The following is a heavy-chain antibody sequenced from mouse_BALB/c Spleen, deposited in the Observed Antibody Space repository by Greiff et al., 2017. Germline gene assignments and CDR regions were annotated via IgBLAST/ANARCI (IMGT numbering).Heavy chain of an antibody. CDR1: GYTFSSYW. Sequence: QVQLKQSGAELMKPGASVKISCKATGYTFSSYWIEWVKQRPGHGLEWIGEFLPGSGSTNYNEKFKGKATFTADTSSNTAYMQLSSLTSEDTAVYYCYYYGSSVWGQGTTLTVSS. CDR2: FLPGSGST. V-gene: IGHV1-9*01. D-gene: IGHD1-1*01. CDR3: YYYGSSV. J-gene: IGHJ2*01.